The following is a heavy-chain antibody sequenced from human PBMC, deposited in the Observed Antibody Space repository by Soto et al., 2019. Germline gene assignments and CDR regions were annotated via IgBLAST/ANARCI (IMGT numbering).Heavy chain of an antibody. CDR1: GGTFSTYA. CDR3: ARGVGAYYFDY. V-gene: IGHV1-69*01. CDR2: IIPIFGTT. J-gene: IGHJ4*02. Sequence: QVQLVQSGAEVKKPGSSVKVSCKASGGTFSTYAITWVRQAPGQGLEWMGGIIPIFGTTDYARKFQGRVTITAAESTSTVFIELSSLTSEDTAVDYCARGVGAYYFDYWGQGTLVPVSS. D-gene: IGHD1-26*01.